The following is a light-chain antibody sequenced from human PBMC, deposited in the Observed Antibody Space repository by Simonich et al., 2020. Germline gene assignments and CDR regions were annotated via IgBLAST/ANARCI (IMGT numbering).Light chain of an antibody. CDR2: DVI. CDR1: SSVVGGYNY. V-gene: IGLV2-11*01. Sequence: QSALTQPRSVSGSPGQSVTISCTGTSSVVGGYNYVSWYQQHPGKAPKLMIYDVIKRPSGVSNRFSGSKSGNTASLTIAGLQAEDEADYYCSSYTSSSSGVFGGGTKLTVL. CDR3: SSYTSSSSGV. J-gene: IGLJ3*02.